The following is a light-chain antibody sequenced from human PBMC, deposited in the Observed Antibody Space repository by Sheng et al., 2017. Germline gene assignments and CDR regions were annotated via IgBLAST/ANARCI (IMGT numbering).Light chain of an antibody. Sequence: IVLTQSPGSPSLSPGERVTVSCRASQAVSGTSLAWYQQKSGQAPRLLIYDAYKRATGVPDRFSGSGSGTDFTLTISRLEPEDFAVYFCQQYGSSVGSFGGGTKVEI. V-gene: IGKV3-20*01. CDR3: QQYGSSVGS. J-gene: IGKJ4*01. CDR2: DAY. CDR1: QAVSGTS.